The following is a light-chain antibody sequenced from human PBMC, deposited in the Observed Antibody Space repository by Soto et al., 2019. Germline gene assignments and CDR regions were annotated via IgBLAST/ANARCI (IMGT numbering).Light chain of an antibody. V-gene: IGLV2-14*01. CDR2: EVN. CDR1: TSDVGGYNY. CDR3: SSYTSSSTLV. J-gene: IGLJ3*02. Sequence: QSALTQPASVSGSPGQSITISCTGTTSDVGGYNYVSWYQQHPGKAPILMIYEVNNRPSGVSNRFSGSKSGNTASLTISGLQAEDEAEYYCSSYTSSSTLVFGGGTKVTVL.